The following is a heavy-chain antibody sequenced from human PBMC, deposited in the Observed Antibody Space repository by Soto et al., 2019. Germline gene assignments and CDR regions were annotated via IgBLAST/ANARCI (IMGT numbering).Heavy chain of an antibody. V-gene: IGHV4-34*01. Sequence: SETLSLTCAVYGGSFSGYYWTWIRQPPGTGLEWIGEINHSGSTNYNPSLKSRVTISVDTSKNQFSLKLTSVTAADTAVYYCAREQITMVRGARTGWFDPWGQGTLVTVSS. D-gene: IGHD3-10*01. CDR1: GGSFSGYY. CDR2: INHSGST. CDR3: AREQITMVRGARTGWFDP. J-gene: IGHJ5*02.